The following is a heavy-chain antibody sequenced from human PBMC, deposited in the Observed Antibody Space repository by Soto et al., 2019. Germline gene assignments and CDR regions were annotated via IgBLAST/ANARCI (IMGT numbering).Heavy chain of an antibody. CDR2: ISSSGDTM. D-gene: IGHD2-2*01. V-gene: IGHV3-11*01. Sequence: GGSLRLSCAASGFTLNDRYMTWIRQAPGKGLEWLSYISSSGDTMYYADSVAGRFTVSRDNAKNSLYLQMDSLRVEDTAVYYCGKTRGRRYPHGTDYWGQGTLVTVSS. CDR3: GKTRGRRYPHGTDY. J-gene: IGHJ4*02. CDR1: GFTLNDRY.